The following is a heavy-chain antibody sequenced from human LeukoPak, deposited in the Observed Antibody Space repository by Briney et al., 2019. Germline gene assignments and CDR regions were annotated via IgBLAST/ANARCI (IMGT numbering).Heavy chain of an antibody. J-gene: IGHJ4*02. CDR2: INPNGGST. D-gene: IGHD6-19*01. CDR1: GYTFTSYY. CDR3: ARSVSSGWYAEFDY. Sequence: EASVKVSCKASGYTFTSYYMQWVRQAPGQGLEWMGIINPNGGSTIYAQKFQGRVTMTRDTSTSTVYMELSSLRSEDRAVYYCARSVSSGWYAEFDYWAQGTLVTVSS. V-gene: IGHV1-46*03.